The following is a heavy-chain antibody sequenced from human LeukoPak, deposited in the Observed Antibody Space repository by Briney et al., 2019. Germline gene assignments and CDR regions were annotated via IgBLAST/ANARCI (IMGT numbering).Heavy chain of an antibody. Sequence: SETLSLTCTVSGGSISSHYWSWIRQPPGKGLEWIGYIYYSGSTNYNPSLKSRVTMSVDTSKNHFSLKVTSVTAADTAVYYCAISAGDWFDPWGQGTLVTVSS. CDR3: AISAGDWFDP. CDR1: GGSISSHY. CDR2: IYYSGST. J-gene: IGHJ5*02. D-gene: IGHD1-26*01. V-gene: IGHV4-59*11.